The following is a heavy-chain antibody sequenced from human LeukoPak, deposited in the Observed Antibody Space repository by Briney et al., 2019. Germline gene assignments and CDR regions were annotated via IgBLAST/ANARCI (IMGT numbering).Heavy chain of an antibody. D-gene: IGHD6-13*01. CDR3: TSGLRVAAAASVGTPPSRASAYY. V-gene: IGHV3-15*01. Sequence: PGGSLRLSCATSGFTFSNAWMTWVRRAPGKGLEWVGRFKSKADGGTINYAAPVKGRFTISRDDSKNTLYLQMNSLKTEDTAVYYCTSGLRVAAAASVGTPPSRASAYYWGQGTLVTVSS. CDR2: FKSKADGGTI. J-gene: IGHJ4*02. CDR1: GFTFSNAW.